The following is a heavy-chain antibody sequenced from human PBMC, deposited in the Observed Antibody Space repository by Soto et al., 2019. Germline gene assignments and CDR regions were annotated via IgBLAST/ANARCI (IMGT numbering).Heavy chain of an antibody. CDR3: AKNWLTVYYYYGMDV. Sequence: PGGSLRLSCAASGFTFSSSAMHWVRQAPGKGLEWVSAISGSGGSTYYADSVKGRFTISRDNSKNTLYLQMNSLRAEDTAVYYCAKNWLTVYYYYGMDVWGQGTTVTVSS. CDR1: GFTFSSSA. CDR2: ISGSGGST. D-gene: IGHD3-22*01. J-gene: IGHJ6*02. V-gene: IGHV3-23*01.